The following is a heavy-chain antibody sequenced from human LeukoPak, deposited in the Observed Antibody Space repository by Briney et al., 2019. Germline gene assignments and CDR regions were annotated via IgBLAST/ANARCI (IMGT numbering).Heavy chain of an antibody. Sequence: GGSLRLSCAASGFTVSSNYMSWVRQAPGKGLDWVSVIYSGGSTYYADSVKGRFTVSRDNSKNTLYLQMNSLRAEDTAVYYCARGVGATYYFDYWGQGTLVTVSS. J-gene: IGHJ4*02. CDR1: GFTVSSNY. CDR3: ARGVGATYYFDY. V-gene: IGHV3-53*01. CDR2: IYSGGST. D-gene: IGHD1-26*01.